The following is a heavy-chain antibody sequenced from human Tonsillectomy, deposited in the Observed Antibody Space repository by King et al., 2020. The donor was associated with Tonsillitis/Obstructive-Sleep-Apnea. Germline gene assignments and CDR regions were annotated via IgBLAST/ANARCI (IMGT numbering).Heavy chain of an antibody. D-gene: IGHD3-10*01. CDR3: ARGITMVRGVIFIY. CDR2: ISSSSSTI. Sequence: QLVQSGGGLVQPGGSLRLSCAASGFTFSSYSMNWVRQAPGKGLEWVSYISSSSSTIYYADSVKGRFTISRDNAKNSLYLQMNSLGDEDTAVYYCARGITMVRGVIFIYWGQGTLVTVSS. CDR1: GFTFSSYS. V-gene: IGHV3-48*02. J-gene: IGHJ4*02.